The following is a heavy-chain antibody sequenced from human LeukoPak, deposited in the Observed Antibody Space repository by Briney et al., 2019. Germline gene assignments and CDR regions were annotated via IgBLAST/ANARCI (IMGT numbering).Heavy chain of an antibody. CDR2: INAGNGNT. CDR1: GYTFTSYA. Sequence: GASVKVSCKASGYTFTSYAMHWVRQAPGQRLEWMGWINAGNGNTKYPQKFQGRVTITRDTSASTAYMELSSLRSEDTAVYYCARPRGADPGHSSGWYVNWGQGTLVTVSS. J-gene: IGHJ4*02. V-gene: IGHV1-3*01. CDR3: ARPRGADPGHSSGWYVN. D-gene: IGHD6-19*01.